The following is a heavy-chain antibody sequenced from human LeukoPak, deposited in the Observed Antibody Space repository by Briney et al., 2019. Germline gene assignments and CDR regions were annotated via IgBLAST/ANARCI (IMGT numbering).Heavy chain of an antibody. V-gene: IGHV1-46*01. CDR2: INPRGDAT. CDR1: GYIFTTYS. D-gene: IGHD2-8*01. Sequence: ASVKVSCKTSGYIFTTYSIHWVRQAPGQGLEWMGVINPRGDATIYAQKFEGRVTMTSDTSTTTVYMELSSLTPEDTGLYYCARKWSSRDWFDPWGQGTLVTVSS. J-gene: IGHJ5*02. CDR3: ARKWSSRDWFDP.